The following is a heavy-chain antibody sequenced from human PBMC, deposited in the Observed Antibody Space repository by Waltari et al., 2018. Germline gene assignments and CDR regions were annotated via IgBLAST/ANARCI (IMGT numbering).Heavy chain of an antibody. CDR1: GGSISSSSYY. Sequence: QLQLQESGPGLVKPSETLSLTCTVSGGSISSSSYYWGWIRQPPGKGLEWIGSIYYSGSTYYNPSLKSRVTISVDTSKNQFSLKLSSVTAADTAVYYCASTFDGTLAEYFQHWGQGTLVTVSS. CDR2: IYYSGST. J-gene: IGHJ1*01. D-gene: IGHD1-1*01. CDR3: ASTFDGTLAEYFQH. V-gene: IGHV4-39*01.